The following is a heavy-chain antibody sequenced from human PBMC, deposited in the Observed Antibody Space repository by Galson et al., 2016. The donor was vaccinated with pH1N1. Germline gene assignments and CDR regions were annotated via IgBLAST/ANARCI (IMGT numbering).Heavy chain of an antibody. Sequence: PALVTPTQTLTLTCTFSGFSLTNSGVAVGWNRQPPGKALEWLALFYWDGDQRSSPSLKSRLTITKDTSKNQVVLTMTNVDPVDTATYYCAHRRRGSGTPGVYDYWGQGTLVTVSS. CDR2: FYWDGDQ. CDR1: GFSLTNSGVA. J-gene: IGHJ4*02. CDR3: AHRRRGSGTPGVYDY. V-gene: IGHV2-5*02. D-gene: IGHD3-10*01.